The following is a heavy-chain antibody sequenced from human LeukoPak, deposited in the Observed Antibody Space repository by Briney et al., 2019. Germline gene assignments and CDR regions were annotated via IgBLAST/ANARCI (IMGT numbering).Heavy chain of an antibody. J-gene: IGHJ5*02. Sequence: PSETLSLTCTVSGGSISSGDYYWGWIRQLPGKGLEWIGYIYYSGRTYYNPSLKSRLTISIDTSKNQFSLQLNSVTPEDTAVYYCARDNYPIAGSFDPWGQGTLVTVSS. CDR2: IYYSGRT. V-gene: IGHV4-31*03. CDR1: GGSISSGDYY. D-gene: IGHD6-13*01. CDR3: ARDNYPIAGSFDP.